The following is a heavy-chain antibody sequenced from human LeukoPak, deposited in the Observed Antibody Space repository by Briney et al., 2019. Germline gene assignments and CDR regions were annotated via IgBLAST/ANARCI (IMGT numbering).Heavy chain of an antibody. CDR3: ARGGSIDAFDI. D-gene: IGHD1-26*01. CDR1: A. V-gene: IGHV6-1*01. Sequence: AWXXXXXXXXRXXXXLGSTYYSSKWYNDYAVSVNSRITINPDTSKNQFSLQLNSVTPEDTAVYYCARGGSIDAFDIWGQGTMVTVSS. CDR2: TYYSSKWYN. J-gene: IGHJ3*02.